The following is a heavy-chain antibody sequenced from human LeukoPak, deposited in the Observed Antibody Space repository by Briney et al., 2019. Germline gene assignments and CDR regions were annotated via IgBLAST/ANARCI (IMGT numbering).Heavy chain of an antibody. CDR1: GGSISSYY. CDR2: IYTSGST. CDR3: ARVRGYSSINWFDP. J-gene: IGHJ5*02. Sequence: SETLSLTCTVSGGSISSYYWSWIRQPAGKGLEWIGRIYTSGSTNYNPSLKSRVTMSVDTSKNQFSLKLSSVTAADTAVYYCARVRGYSSINWFDPWGQGTLVTVSS. D-gene: IGHD6-13*01. V-gene: IGHV4-4*07.